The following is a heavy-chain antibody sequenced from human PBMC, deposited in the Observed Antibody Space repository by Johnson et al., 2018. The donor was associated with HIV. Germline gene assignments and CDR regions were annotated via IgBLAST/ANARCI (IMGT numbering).Heavy chain of an antibody. V-gene: IGHV3-7*01. J-gene: IGHJ3*02. CDR2: IKQDGSEK. CDR1: GFTFNNYW. CDR3: YAFDI. Sequence: VQLVESGGGVVQPGGSLRLSCVASGFTFNNYWMSWVHQGPGKGLEWVANIKQDGSEKYYVDSVKGRFTISRDNAKNSLYLQMNSLRAEDTAVYYCYAFDIWGQGTMVTVSS.